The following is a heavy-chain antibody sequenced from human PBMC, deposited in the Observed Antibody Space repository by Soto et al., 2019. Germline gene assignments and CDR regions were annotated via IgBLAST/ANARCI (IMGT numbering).Heavy chain of an antibody. V-gene: IGHV1-2*04. CDR2: INPNSGGT. CDR1: GYTFTGYY. D-gene: IGHD4-17*01. Sequence: QVQLVQSGAEVKKPGASVKVSCKASGYTFTGYYMHWVRQAPGQGLEWMGWINPNSGGTNYAQKFQGWVTMTRDTSVSTAYMELSRLRSDDTAVYYCERGSPLPGRTTVTTYFPHWGQGTLVTVSS. J-gene: IGHJ1*01. CDR3: ERGSPLPGRTTVTTYFPH.